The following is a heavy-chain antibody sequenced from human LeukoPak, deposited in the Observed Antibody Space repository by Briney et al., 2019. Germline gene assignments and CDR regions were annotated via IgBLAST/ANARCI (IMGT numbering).Heavy chain of an antibody. J-gene: IGHJ3*02. V-gene: IGHV3-9*01. CDR3: AKDFLGPYYYDSSGHDAFDI. Sequence: GGSLRLSCAASGFTFDDYAMHWVRQAPGKGLEWVSGIRWNSGSIGYADSVKGRFTISRDNAKNSLYLQMNSLRAEDTALYYCAKDFLGPYYYDSSGHDAFDIWGQGTMVTVSS. CDR1: GFTFDDYA. D-gene: IGHD3-22*01. CDR2: IRWNSGSI.